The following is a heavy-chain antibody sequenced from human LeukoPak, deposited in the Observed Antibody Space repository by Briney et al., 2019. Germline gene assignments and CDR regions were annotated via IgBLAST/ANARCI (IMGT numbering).Heavy chain of an antibody. CDR3: SSQIWLGELFAHY. V-gene: IGHV3-74*01. J-gene: IGHJ4*02. CDR1: GFTFSSYW. D-gene: IGHD3-10*01. Sequence: PGGSLRLSCAASGFTFSSYWMHWVRQAPGKGLVWVSRINSDGSTTNYADSVKGRFTISRGNAKNTLYLQMNSLRAEDTAVYYCSSQIWLGELFAHYWGQGTLVTVSS. CDR2: INSDGSTT.